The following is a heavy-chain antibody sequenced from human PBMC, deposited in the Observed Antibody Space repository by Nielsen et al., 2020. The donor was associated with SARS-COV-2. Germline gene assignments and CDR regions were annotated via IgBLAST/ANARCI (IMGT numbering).Heavy chain of an antibody. J-gene: IGHJ4*02. D-gene: IGHD4-11*01. CDR3: ARDAAYSRFDY. V-gene: IGHV3-7*05. CDR2: INEDGSVV. CDR1: GFNFRSYA. Sequence: GESLKISCAASGFNFRSYAIHWVRQAPGKGLEWVANINEDGSVVNYVDSVKGRFTISRDNAGKSLYLQMNSLRAEDTAVYYCARDAAYSRFDYWGQGTLVTVSS.